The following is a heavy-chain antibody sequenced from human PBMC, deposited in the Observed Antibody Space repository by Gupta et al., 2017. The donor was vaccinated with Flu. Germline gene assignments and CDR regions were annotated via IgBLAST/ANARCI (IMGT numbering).Heavy chain of an antibody. V-gene: IGHV1-2*02. J-gene: IGHJ4*02. Sequence: QVQLVQSGAEVKKLGASVKVSCKASGYTFTGYYMHWVRQAPGQGLEWMGWINPNSGGTNYAQKFQGRVTMTRDTSISTAYMELSRLRSDDTAVYYCAIPRRRGYSYGYVFDYWGQGTLVTVSS. D-gene: IGHD5-18*01. CDR2: INPNSGGT. CDR1: GYTFTGYY. CDR3: AIPRRRGYSYGYVFDY.